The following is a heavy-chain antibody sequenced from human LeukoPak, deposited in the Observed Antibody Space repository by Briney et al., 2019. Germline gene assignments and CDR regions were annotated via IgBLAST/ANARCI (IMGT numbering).Heavy chain of an antibody. J-gene: IGHJ4*02. D-gene: IGHD3-10*01. CDR1: GFTLSSYY. CDR2: ISYDGRNK. CDR3: AKGGPSNIAMDFLFDY. V-gene: IGHV3-30*18. Sequence: GGSLRLSCAAPGFTLSSYYMHWVRQAPGKGLEWVAVISYDGRNKYYADSVKGRFTISRDYSKNTVDLQMNSLRDEDTAVYHCAKGGPSNIAMDFLFDYWGQGTLVTVSS.